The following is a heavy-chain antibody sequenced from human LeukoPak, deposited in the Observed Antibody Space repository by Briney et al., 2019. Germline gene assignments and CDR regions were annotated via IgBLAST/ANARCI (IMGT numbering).Heavy chain of an antibody. V-gene: IGHV3-74*01. CDR2: IDSDGGT. CDR1: GFTFSHSY. CDR3: ARDLNYNLDF. D-gene: IGHD5-24*01. J-gene: IGHJ4*02. Sequence: GGSLRLSCAASGFTFSHSYMHWVRQAPGKGLVWVSRIDSDGGTSYADSVKGRFTITRDNAKNTLYLQMNSLRAEDTALYYCARDLNYNLDFWGQGTLVTVSS.